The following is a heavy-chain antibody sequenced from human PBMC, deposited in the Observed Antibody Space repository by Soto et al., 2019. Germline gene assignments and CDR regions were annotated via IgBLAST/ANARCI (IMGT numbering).Heavy chain of an antibody. D-gene: IGHD1-1*01. CDR3: ARLPGIVAPGTVFLDN. CDR1: GYRFTSSW. CDR2: IYPGDSDT. J-gene: IGHJ4*02. V-gene: IGHV5-51*01. Sequence: GESLKISCKASGYRFTSSWIGWVRQMPGKGLEWMGIIYPGDSDTRYRPSFQGQVTISADKSSSTAYLQWNSLQASDTAMYYCARLPGIVAPGTVFLDNWGQGTMVTVSP.